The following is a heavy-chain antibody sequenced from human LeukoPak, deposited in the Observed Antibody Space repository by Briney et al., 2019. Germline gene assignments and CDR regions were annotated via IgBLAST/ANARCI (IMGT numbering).Heavy chain of an antibody. CDR3: ATGPVRFDY. J-gene: IGHJ4*02. CDR2: ISGSGDST. Sequence: GGSLRLSCAASGFTFSDYSMNWVRQAPGKGLEWVSAISGSGDSTYYADFVKGRFTISRDNSKNTLFLQMNSLRAEDTAVYYCATGPVRFDYWGQGTLVTVSS. V-gene: IGHV3-23*01. CDR1: GFTFSDYS. D-gene: IGHD2-2*01.